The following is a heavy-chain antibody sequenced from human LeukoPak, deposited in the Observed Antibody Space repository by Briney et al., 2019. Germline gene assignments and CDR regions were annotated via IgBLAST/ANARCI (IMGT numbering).Heavy chain of an antibody. V-gene: IGHV1-24*01. D-gene: IGHD3-10*01. Sequence: GASVKVSCKVSGYTLTELSMHWVRQAPGKGLEWMGGFDPEDGETIYAQKFQGRVTMTEDISTDTAYMELSSLRSEDTAVYYCATVNRYYYGSGSYPYWGQGTLVTVSS. CDR1: GYTLTELS. CDR3: ATVNRYYYGSGSYPY. CDR2: FDPEDGET. J-gene: IGHJ4*02.